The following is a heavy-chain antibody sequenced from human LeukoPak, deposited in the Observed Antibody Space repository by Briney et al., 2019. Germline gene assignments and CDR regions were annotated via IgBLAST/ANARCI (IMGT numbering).Heavy chain of an antibody. Sequence: GSLRLSCAASGFTFRTYSMNWVRQAPGKGLEWLGSIYYGGSTYDNPSLRSRVTISVDTSKNQFSLKLTSVTAADTAVYYCARIGGGSWRNPGYWFDPWGQGNLVTVSS. CDR2: IYYGGST. CDR3: ARIGGGSWRNPGYWFDP. D-gene: IGHD2-15*01. J-gene: IGHJ5*02. CDR1: GFTFRTYSMN. V-gene: IGHV4-39*01.